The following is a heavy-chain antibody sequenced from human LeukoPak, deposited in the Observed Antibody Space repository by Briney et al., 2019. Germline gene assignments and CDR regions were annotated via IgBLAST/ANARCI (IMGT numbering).Heavy chain of an antibody. V-gene: IGHV3-49*03. J-gene: IGHJ6*02. CDR3: TSLVQLERYTSMIYYGMDV. D-gene: IGHD1-1*01. CDR2: IRSKAYGGTT. CDR1: GFTSGDYA. Sequence: GGSLRLSCTASGFTSGDYAMSWFRQAPGKGLEWVGFIRSKAYGGTTEYAASVEGRFTISRDDSKSIAYLQMNSLKTEDTAVYYCTSLVQLERYTSMIYYGMDVWGQGTTVTVSS.